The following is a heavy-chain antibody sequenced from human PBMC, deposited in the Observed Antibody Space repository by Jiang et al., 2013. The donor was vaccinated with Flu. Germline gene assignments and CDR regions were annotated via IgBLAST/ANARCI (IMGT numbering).Heavy chain of an antibody. CDR3: ARVAVAGFGELSGWFDP. CDR2: ISAYNGNT. J-gene: IGHJ5*02. D-gene: IGHD3-10*01. V-gene: IGHV1-18*01. Sequence: WVRQAPGQGLEWMGWISAYNGNTNYAQKLQGRVTMTTDTSTSTAYMELRSLRSDDTAVYYCARVAVAGFGELSGWFDPWGQGTLVTVSS.